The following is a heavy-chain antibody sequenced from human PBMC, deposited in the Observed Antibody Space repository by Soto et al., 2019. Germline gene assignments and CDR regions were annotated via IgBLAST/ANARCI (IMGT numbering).Heavy chain of an antibody. CDR1: GFTFSDYY. J-gene: IGHJ5*02. CDR3: ARDPKIDLGGYSYGVYSPWFDH. V-gene: IGHV3-11*01. D-gene: IGHD5-18*01. Sequence: QVQLVESGGGLVKPGGSLRLSCAASGFTFSDYYMSWIRQAPGKGLEWVSYISSSGSTIYYADSVKGRFTISRDNAKNSLYLQMSSLGAEDTAVYYCARDPKIDLGGYSYGVYSPWFDHWGQGTLVTVSS. CDR2: ISSSGSTI.